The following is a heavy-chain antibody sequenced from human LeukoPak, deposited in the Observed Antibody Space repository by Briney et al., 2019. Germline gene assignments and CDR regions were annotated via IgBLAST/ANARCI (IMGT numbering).Heavy chain of an antibody. V-gene: IGHV5-51*01. CDR2: IYPGDSDT. J-gene: IGHJ3*02. CDR1: GYSFTNYW. D-gene: IGHD6-19*01. CDR3: ARHSYSSGWYNRAFDI. Sequence: GESLKISCKGSGYSFTNYWIAWVRQMPGKGLEWMGIIYPGDSDTRYSPSFQGQVTISADKSISTAYLQWSSLKASDTAMYYRARHSYSSGWYNRAFDIWGQGTMVTVSS.